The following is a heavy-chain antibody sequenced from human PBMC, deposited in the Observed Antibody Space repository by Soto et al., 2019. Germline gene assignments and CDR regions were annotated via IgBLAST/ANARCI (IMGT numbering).Heavy chain of an antibody. J-gene: IGHJ3*01. Sequence: GGSLRLSCAASEFTFSNYAMSWVRQAPGKGLEWVSAISGSGVNTYYADAVKGRFTIFRDSSKNTLYLQMNSLRVEDTAVYYCAKEGVRDDYGDRGAFDVWGQGTMVTVSS. D-gene: IGHD4-17*01. CDR1: EFTFSNYA. CDR2: ISGSGVNT. CDR3: AKEGVRDDYGDRGAFDV. V-gene: IGHV3-23*01.